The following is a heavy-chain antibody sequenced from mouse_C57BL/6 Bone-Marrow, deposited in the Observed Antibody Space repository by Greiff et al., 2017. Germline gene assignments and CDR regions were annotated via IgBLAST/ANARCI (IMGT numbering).Heavy chain of an antibody. Sequence: VQLQQPGTELVKPGASVKLSCKASGYTFTSYWMHWVKQRPGQGLEWIGNINPSNGGTNYNEKFKSKATLTVDKSSSTAYMQLSSLPSEDSAVYYFARRTYYGSSSAWFAYWGPGTLVTVSA. J-gene: IGHJ3*01. CDR3: ARRTYYGSSSAWFAY. CDR1: GYTFTSYW. D-gene: IGHD1-1*01. CDR2: INPSNGGT. V-gene: IGHV1-53*01.